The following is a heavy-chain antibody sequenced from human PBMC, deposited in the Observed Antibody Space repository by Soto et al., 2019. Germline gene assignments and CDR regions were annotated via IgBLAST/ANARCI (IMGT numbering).Heavy chain of an antibody. Sequence: ASVKVSCKASGYTFTDYRLHWVRQAPGQGLGWMGRINPYGGSTSYAQKFQGRVTMTRDTSTSTVYMELSSLRSEDTAVYYCARDRAPYYYGSGSYYAIDYWGQGTLVTVSS. V-gene: IGHV1-46*01. D-gene: IGHD3-10*01. CDR1: GYTFTDYR. J-gene: IGHJ4*02. CDR2: INPYGGST. CDR3: ARDRAPYYYGSGSYYAIDY.